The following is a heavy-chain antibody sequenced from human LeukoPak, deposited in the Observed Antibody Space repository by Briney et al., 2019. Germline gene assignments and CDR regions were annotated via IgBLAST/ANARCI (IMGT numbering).Heavy chain of an antibody. CDR1: GFTFSSYE. CDR2: ISSSGSTT. V-gene: IGHV3-48*03. J-gene: IGHJ1*01. CDR3: ARGGTLEYFQH. Sequence: GGSLRLSCAASGFTFSSYEMNWVRQAPGKGLEWVSYISSSGSTTYYADSVKGRFTISRDNAKDSLYLQMNSLRAEDTAVYYCARGGTLEYFQHWGQGTLVTVSS.